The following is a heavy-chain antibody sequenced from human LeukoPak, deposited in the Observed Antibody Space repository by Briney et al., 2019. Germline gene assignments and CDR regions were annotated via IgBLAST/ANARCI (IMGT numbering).Heavy chain of an antibody. V-gene: IGHV4-30-2*01. CDR1: GGSISSGGYS. D-gene: IGHD6-13*01. Sequence: SETLSLTCAVSGGSISSGGYSWSWIRQPPGKGLEWIGYIYHSGSTYYNPSLKSRVTISVDRSKNQFSLKLSSVTAADTAEYYCASSQLYSSSWPFDYWGQGTLVTVSS. J-gene: IGHJ4*02. CDR2: IYHSGST. CDR3: ASSQLYSSSWPFDY.